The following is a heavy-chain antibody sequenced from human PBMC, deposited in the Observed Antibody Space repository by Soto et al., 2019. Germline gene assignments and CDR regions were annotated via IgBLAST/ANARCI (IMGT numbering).Heavy chain of an antibody. CDR3: ARSQGSSTSLEIYYYYYYGMDV. Sequence: QVQLVQSGAEVKKPGSSVKVSCKASGGTFSSYAISCVRQAPGQGLEWMGGIIPISGTANYAQKFQGRVTITADESTRTADMELSSLRSEDTAVYYCARSQGSSTSLEIYYYYYYGMDVWGQGTTVTVSS. CDR2: IIPISGTA. D-gene: IGHD2-2*01. V-gene: IGHV1-69*01. J-gene: IGHJ6*02. CDR1: GGTFSSYA.